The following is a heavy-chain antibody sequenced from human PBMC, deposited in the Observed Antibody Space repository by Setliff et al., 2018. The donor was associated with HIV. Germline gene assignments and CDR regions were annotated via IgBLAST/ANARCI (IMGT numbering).Heavy chain of an antibody. D-gene: IGHD3-22*01. CDR2: MDPKSGHT. J-gene: IGHJ3*01. CDR3: ARDRSYYYHSTAYYHGDALDV. Sequence: AASVKVSCKASGYSFTDNDINWVRQATGRGLEWMGWMDPKSGHTVYAEKFQGRVTITRDTSISTAYMELSGLNSDDTAVYYCARDRSYYYHSTAYYHGDALDVWGQGTMVTVSS. V-gene: IGHV1-8*01. CDR1: GYSFTDND.